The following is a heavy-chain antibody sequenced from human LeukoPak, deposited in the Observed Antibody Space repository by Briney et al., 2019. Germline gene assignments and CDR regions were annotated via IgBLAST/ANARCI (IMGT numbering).Heavy chain of an antibody. CDR2: IYYSGST. J-gene: IGHJ4*02. Sequence: SETLCLTCTVSGGSISSGGYYWSWIRQHPGKGLEWIGYIYYSGSTYYNPSLKSRVTISVDTSKNQFSLKLSSVTAADTAVYYCARDSYSSGNFDYWGQGTLVTVSS. D-gene: IGHD6-19*01. V-gene: IGHV4-31*03. CDR3: ARDSYSSGNFDY. CDR1: GGSISSGGYY.